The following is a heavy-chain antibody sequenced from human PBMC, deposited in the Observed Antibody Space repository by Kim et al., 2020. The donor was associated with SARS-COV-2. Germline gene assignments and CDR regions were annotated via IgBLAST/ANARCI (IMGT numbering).Heavy chain of an antibody. CDR2: ISAYNGNT. J-gene: IGHJ6*02. CDR3: ARDCSRTSCFLYYYYGMDV. D-gene: IGHD2-2*01. CDR1: GYTFTSYG. V-gene: IGHV1-18*01. Sequence: ASVKVSCKASGYTFTSYGISWVRQAPGQGLEWMGWISAYNGNTNYAQKLQGRVTMTTDTSTSTAYMELRSLRSDDTAVYYCARDCSRTSCFLYYYYGMDVWGQGTTVTVSS.